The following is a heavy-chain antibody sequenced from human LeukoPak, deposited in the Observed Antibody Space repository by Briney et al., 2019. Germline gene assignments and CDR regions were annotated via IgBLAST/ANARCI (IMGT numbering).Heavy chain of an antibody. CDR2: INPNSGGT. CDR1: GYTFTGYY. D-gene: IGHD1-26*01. Sequence: ASVKVSCKASGYTFTGYYMHWVRQAPGQGLEWMGWINPNSGGTNYAQKFQGRVTMTRDTSISTAYMELSRLRSDDTAVYYCARGSGSYGLTDFDHWGQGTLVTVSS. V-gene: IGHV1-2*02. CDR3: ARGSGSYGLTDFDH. J-gene: IGHJ4*02.